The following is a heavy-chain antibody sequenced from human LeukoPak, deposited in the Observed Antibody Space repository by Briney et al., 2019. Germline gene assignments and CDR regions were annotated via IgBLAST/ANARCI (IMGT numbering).Heavy chain of an antibody. Sequence: SSVKVSCKASGGTFSSYAISSGRQAPGQGVEWRGRIIPILGIANYAQKFQGRVTITADKSTSTAYMELSSRRSEDTAVYYCARVFKRAAAGTRSYGMDAWGQGTTVTAS. CDR2: IIPILGIA. CDR1: GGTFSSYA. CDR3: ARVFKRAAAGTRSYGMDA. J-gene: IGHJ6*02. D-gene: IGHD6-13*01. V-gene: IGHV1-69*04.